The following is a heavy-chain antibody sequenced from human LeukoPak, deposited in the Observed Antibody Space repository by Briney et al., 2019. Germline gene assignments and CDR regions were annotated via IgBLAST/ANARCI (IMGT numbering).Heavy chain of an antibody. CDR1: GFTFSSYG. D-gene: IGHD3-22*01. CDR3: ARLEVYYYGSSGYHDY. J-gene: IGHJ4*02. Sequence: GGTLRLSCAASGFTFSSYGMSWVRQAPGKGLEWVSAISGSGGSTYYADSVKGRFTISRDNSKNTLYLQMNSLRAEDTAVYYCARLEVYYYGSSGYHDYWGQGTLVTVSS. V-gene: IGHV3-23*01. CDR2: ISGSGGST.